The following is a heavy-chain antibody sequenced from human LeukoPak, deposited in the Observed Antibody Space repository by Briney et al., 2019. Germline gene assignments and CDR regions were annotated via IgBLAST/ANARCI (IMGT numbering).Heavy chain of an antibody. Sequence: GGSLRLFCAVAWLTFSDYYMSWTRQAPRKGPELLSNISHNGSSIFYVDSVKGRFIITRDNAKNSLYLQMNRLRADDAAVYYCTRGHHGLEYWGQGTLVTVSS. J-gene: IGHJ4*02. CDR3: TRGHHGLEY. D-gene: IGHD1-14*01. CDR2: ISHNGSSI. V-gene: IGHV3-11*01. CDR1: WLTFSDYY.